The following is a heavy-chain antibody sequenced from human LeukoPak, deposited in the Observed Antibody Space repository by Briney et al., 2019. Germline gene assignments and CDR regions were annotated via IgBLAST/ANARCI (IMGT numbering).Heavy chain of an antibody. V-gene: IGHV3-21*01. J-gene: IGHJ1*01. CDR3: TRAWADYLYDH. CDR2: ISRSGNHI. D-gene: IGHD2/OR15-2a*01. Sequence: GGSLRLSCVVSGFVFTDYRMNWLRQAPGKGLEWVSSISRSGNHIDYADSVKGRFTISRDKAKNSLYLQMDSLRAEDTAVYYCTRAWADYLYDHWGQGTLVTVSS. CDR1: GFVFTDYR.